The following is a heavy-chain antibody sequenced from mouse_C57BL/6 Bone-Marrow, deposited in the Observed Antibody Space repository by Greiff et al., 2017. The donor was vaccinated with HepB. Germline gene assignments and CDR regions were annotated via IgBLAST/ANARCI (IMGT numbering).Heavy chain of an antibody. CDR3: ARRATVGYFDV. V-gene: IGHV1-78*01. CDR1: GYTFTDHT. CDR2: IYPRDGSS. Sequence: QVQLKQSDAELVKPGASVKISCKVSGYTFTDHTIHWMKQRPEQGLEWIGYIYPRDGSSRYNEKFKGKATLTEDKSSSTAYMQLNSLTSEDSAVFFWARRATVGYFDVWGTGTTVTVSS. J-gene: IGHJ1*03. D-gene: IGHD1-1*01.